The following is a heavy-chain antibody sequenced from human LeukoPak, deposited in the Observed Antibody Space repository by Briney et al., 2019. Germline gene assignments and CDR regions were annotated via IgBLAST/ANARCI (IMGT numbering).Heavy chain of an antibody. D-gene: IGHD3-10*01. Sequence: GGSLRLSCAASGFSNSSNYMTWVRQAPGKGLEWVSVIYSGGATYFADSVKGRFTTSRDNSKNTLYLQMNSLRVDDTATYYCAKGVGVRGIIPQTLDYWGQGTLVLVSS. J-gene: IGHJ4*02. CDR1: GFSNSSNY. CDR2: IYSGGAT. V-gene: IGHV3-53*01. CDR3: AKGVGVRGIIPQTLDY.